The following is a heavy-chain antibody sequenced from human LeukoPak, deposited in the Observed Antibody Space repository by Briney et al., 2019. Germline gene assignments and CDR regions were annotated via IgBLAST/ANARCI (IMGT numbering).Heavy chain of an antibody. J-gene: IGHJ6*03. CDR1: GGTFSSYA. Sequence: GASVKVSCKASGGTFSSYAISWVRQAPGQGLEWMRGIIPIFGTANYAQKFQGRVAITADESTSTAYMELSSLRSEDTAVYYCAKAPGIAVAGMVNYYYYYMDVWGKGTTVTVSS. D-gene: IGHD6-19*01. CDR2: IIPIFGTA. CDR3: AKAPGIAVAGMVNYYYYYMDV. V-gene: IGHV1-69*13.